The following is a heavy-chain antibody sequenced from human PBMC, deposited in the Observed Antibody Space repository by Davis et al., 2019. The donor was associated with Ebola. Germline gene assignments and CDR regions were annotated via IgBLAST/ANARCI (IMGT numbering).Heavy chain of an antibody. CDR3: TRLDCSGGKCYSGY. CDR1: GYTFSSHS. CDR2: VDGYNGYT. Sequence: AASVKVSCKASGYTFSSHSINWVRQAPGQGLEWMGWVDGYNGYTRFAQRLQGRVNMTIDTSTSTAYMELRSLRSDDTAVYYCTRLDCSGGKCYSGYWGQGTLVTVSS. D-gene: IGHD2-15*01. V-gene: IGHV1-18*01. J-gene: IGHJ4*02.